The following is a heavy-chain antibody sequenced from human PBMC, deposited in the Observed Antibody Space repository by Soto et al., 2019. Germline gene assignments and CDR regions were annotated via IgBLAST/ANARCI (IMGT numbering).Heavy chain of an antibody. V-gene: IGHV1-18*01. CDR1: GYTFTNYG. CDR3: ARDSPYGSGSYPKHY. Sequence: AASVKVSCKASGYTFTNYGISWVRQAPGQGLEWMGWISAYNGNTNYAQKLQGRVTITADKSTSTAYMELSSLRSEDTAVYYCARDSPYGSGSYPKHYWGQGTLVTVSS. D-gene: IGHD3-10*01. CDR2: ISAYNGNT. J-gene: IGHJ4*02.